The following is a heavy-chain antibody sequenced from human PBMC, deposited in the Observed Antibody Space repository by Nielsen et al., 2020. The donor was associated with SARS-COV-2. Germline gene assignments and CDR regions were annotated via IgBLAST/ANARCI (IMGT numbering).Heavy chain of an antibody. J-gene: IGHJ3*01. CDR3: ARHTVYSSTWFAFDL. CDR2: LSTQNGNT. Sequence: ASVKVSCKASGHTFANYGLTWVRQAPGQGLEWMGWLSTQNGNTNFAQKFQGRVTVTTDTSTNTVYMELRSLRSDDTAVYYCARHTVYSSTWFAFDLWGQGTMVIVSS. V-gene: IGHV1-18*04. D-gene: IGHD6-13*01. CDR1: GHTFANYG.